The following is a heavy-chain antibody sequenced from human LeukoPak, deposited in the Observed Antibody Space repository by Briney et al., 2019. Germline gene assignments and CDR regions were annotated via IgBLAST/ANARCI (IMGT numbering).Heavy chain of an antibody. CDR3: ARGITSGPRRYDVRNFDY. D-gene: IGHD3-3*01. J-gene: IGHJ4*02. Sequence: GGSLRLSCTASGFIFSTSWMTWVRQAPGKGLEWVANINLDGSEKYYVDSVKGRFTISRDNAKNSLYLQMNSLRVEDTAVYYCARGITSGPRRYDVRNFDYWGQGTPVTVSS. CDR2: INLDGSEK. V-gene: IGHV3-7*01. CDR1: GFIFSTSW.